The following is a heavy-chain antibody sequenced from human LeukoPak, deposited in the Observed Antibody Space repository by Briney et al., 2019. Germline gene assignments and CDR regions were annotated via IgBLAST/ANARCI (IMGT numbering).Heavy chain of an antibody. D-gene: IGHD3-16*01. CDR2: ISSSSSYI. CDR3: ARRGGLSSGRGFDH. Sequence: GGSLRLPCVASGFDFNYYDMNWVRQAPGKGLEWVSSISSSSSYIYFADSAKGRFTISRDNANNSVFLQMSSLRPEDTAVYYCARRGGLSSGRGFDHWGQGTLVTVSS. V-gene: IGHV3-21*01. CDR1: GFDFNYYD. J-gene: IGHJ4*02.